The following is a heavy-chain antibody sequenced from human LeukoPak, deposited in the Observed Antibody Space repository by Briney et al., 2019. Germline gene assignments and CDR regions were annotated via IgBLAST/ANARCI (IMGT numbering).Heavy chain of an antibody. J-gene: IGHJ4*02. CDR1: GYTFTSYG. CDR2: ISAYNGNT. Sequence: ASVKASCKASGYTFTSYGISWVRQAPGQGLEWMGWISAYNGNTNYAQKLQGRVTMTTDTSTSTAYMELRSLRSDDTAVYYCARAEGANTVTICPLDYWGQGTLVTVSS. V-gene: IGHV1-18*01. CDR3: ARAEGANTVTICPLDY. D-gene: IGHD4-17*01.